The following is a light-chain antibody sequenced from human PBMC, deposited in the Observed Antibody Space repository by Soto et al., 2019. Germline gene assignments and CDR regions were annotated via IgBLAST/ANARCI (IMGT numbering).Light chain of an antibody. CDR2: EAS. CDR3: MQGTQFPRT. Sequence: IVLTQTPLSLSVTPGQPASISCKSSQSLLHSDGKTYLYWYLQRPGQPPQALMYEASNRFSGVPDRCSGSGSGTDFPLNSSRVEADDVGVYYCMQGTQFPRTFGQGTKAEIK. V-gene: IGKV2D-29*01. CDR1: QSLLHSDGKTY. J-gene: IGKJ1*01.